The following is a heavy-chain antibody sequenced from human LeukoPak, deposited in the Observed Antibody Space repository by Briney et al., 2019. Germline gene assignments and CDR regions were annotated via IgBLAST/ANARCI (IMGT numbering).Heavy chain of an antibody. D-gene: IGHD1-26*01. V-gene: IGHV4-39*01. Sequence: LRLSCAASGFTFSSYEMNWVRQPPGKGLEWIGSIFHSGSTSYNPSLKSRVTISVDTSKNHFGLNLNSMTASDTAVYYCARHKTGSFSTASDYWGQGTLVTVSS. J-gene: IGHJ4*02. CDR3: ARHKTGSFSTASDY. CDR1: GFTFSSYE. CDR2: IFHSGST.